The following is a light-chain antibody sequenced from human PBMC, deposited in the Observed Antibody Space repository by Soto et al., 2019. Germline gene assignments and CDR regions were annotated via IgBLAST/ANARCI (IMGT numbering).Light chain of an antibody. Sequence: QSALTQAPSSSGFPGQSVTISCTRTSSDVGAYNYVSWYQQHPGKAPKLMIYEVSKRPSGVPDRFSGSKSGNTASLTVSGLQAEDEADYYCSSYAGSNNFFYVLGTGTKVTVL. J-gene: IGLJ1*01. CDR2: EVS. CDR1: SSDVGAYNY. CDR3: SSYAGSNNFFYV. V-gene: IGLV2-8*01.